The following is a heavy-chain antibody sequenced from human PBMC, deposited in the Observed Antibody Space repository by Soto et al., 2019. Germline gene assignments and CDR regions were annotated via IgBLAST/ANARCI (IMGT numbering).Heavy chain of an antibody. V-gene: IGHV1-46*03. CDR3: SRDQSWQVLAWWFDP. J-gene: IGHJ5*02. D-gene: IGHD5-12*01. Sequence: QAQLVQSAAEVKKPGASVKVSCKASGHSITSHYMHWVRQAPGQGLEWMGTIDPTGGNRNYAQKFQGRVTMTRDTSTSTVYMELSSLTSEDTAVYYCSRDQSWQVLAWWFDPWGQGTLVTVSS. CDR2: IDPTGGNR. CDR1: GHSITSHY.